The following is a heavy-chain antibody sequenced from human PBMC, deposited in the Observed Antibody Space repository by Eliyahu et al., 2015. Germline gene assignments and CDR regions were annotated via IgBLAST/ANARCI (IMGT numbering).Heavy chain of an antibody. Sequence: QLQLQESGPGLVKPSETLSLTCTVSGGSIRSSSYYWGWIRQPPGKGLEWIGSIYYSGSTYYNPSLKSRVTISVDTSKNQFSLKLSSVTAADTAVYYCARRYFDWLLGAFDIWGQGTMVTVSS. D-gene: IGHD3-9*01. J-gene: IGHJ3*02. CDR3: ARRYFDWLLGAFDI. CDR1: GGSIRSSSYY. V-gene: IGHV4-39*01. CDR2: IYYSGST.